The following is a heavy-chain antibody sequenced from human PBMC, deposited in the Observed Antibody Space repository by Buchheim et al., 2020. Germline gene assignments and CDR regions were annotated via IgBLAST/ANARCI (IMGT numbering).Heavy chain of an antibody. CDR2: IWYDGTNK. J-gene: IGHJ6*02. V-gene: IGHV3-33*01. CDR3: ARDRDAYDGYFYYSLDV. Sequence: QVQVVESGGGVVQPGRSLRLSCAASGFTFSTYGMHWVRQAPGQGLEWVAAIWYDGTNKYYADSVQGRFTISRDNSTNRLYLQMNSLRAEDTAVYYCARDRDAYDGYFYYSLDVWGQGTT. CDR1: GFTFSTYG. D-gene: IGHD5-24*01.